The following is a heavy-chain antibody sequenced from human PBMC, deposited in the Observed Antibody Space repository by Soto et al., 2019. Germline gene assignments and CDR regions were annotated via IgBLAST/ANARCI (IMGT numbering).Heavy chain of an antibody. CDR1: GFTFYNYA. Sequence: GGSLRLSCAASGFTFYNYAMNWVRQAPGKGLEWVSYISSSSSTIYYADSVKGRFTISRDNAKNSLYLQMNSLRDEDTAVYYCARGTVLRFLEWFRFDPWGQGTLVTVSS. J-gene: IGHJ5*02. V-gene: IGHV3-48*02. D-gene: IGHD3-3*01. CDR3: ARGTVLRFLEWFRFDP. CDR2: ISSSSSTI.